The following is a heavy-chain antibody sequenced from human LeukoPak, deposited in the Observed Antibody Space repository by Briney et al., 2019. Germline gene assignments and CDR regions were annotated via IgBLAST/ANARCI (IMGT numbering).Heavy chain of an antibody. J-gene: IGHJ6*02. Sequence: GGSLRLSCAVSGFTFSTYSMNWVRQAPGKGLEWVGRIRSKTDGGKTDYAAPVQGRFSISRDDSKNTMYLQMNSMKTEDTAVYYCTTALDTVAVPSYYYGMDVWGQGTTVSVSS. CDR2: IRSKTDGGKT. D-gene: IGHD2-15*01. CDR1: GFTFSTYS. CDR3: TTALDTVAVPSYYYGMDV. V-gene: IGHV3-15*01.